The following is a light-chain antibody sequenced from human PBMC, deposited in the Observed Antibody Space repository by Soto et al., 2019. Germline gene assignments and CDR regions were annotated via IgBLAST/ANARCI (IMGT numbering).Light chain of an antibody. CDR1: QSISGR. J-gene: IGKJ2*01. V-gene: IGKV1-5*03. CDR3: QQYDNFPVT. CDR2: KTS. Sequence: DIQMTQSPSTLSASVGDRVSFTCRASQSISGRLAWYQQKPGKAPDLLIYKTSNLENGVPSTFRGSGSGTEFTLTISSLQPADFATYYCQQYDNFPVTFGQGTKLEIK.